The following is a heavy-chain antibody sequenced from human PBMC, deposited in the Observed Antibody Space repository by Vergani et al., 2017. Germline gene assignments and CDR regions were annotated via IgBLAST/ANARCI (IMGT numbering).Heavy chain of an antibody. CDR2: INPSGGST. CDR1: GYTFTNYY. CDR3: ARPHGDILPPDPRRLDY. V-gene: IGHV1-46*03. J-gene: IGHJ4*02. Sequence: QVQLVQSGAEVKKPGASVRVSCKTSGYTFTNYYIHWVRQTPGQGLEWMGIINPSGGSTTYAQQFQGRLTMTRDTSTSTVYMDLSNLRSEDTAVYYCARPHGDILPPDPRRLDYSVQGTLVTVSS.